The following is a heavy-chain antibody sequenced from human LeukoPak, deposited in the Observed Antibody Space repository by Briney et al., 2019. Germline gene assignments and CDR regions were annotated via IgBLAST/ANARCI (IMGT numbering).Heavy chain of an antibody. CDR1: GGSLSGYY. V-gene: IGHV4-34*01. Sequence: SETLSLTCAVYGGSLSGYYWSWIRQPPGKGLEWIGEINHSGSTNYNPSLKSRVTISVDTSKNQFSLKLSSVTAADTAVYYCARGATSSRGIDYWGQGTLVTVSS. CDR3: ARGATSSRGIDY. J-gene: IGHJ4*02. D-gene: IGHD3-10*01. CDR2: INHSGST.